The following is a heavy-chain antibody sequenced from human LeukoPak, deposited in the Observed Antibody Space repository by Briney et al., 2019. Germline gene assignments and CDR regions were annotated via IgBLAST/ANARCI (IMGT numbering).Heavy chain of an antibody. CDR2: ISGSGGST. CDR3: AKGVSQYQLLANWFDP. D-gene: IGHD2-2*01. Sequence: GGSLRLSCAASGFTFSSYAMSWVRQAPGKGLEWVSAISGSGGSTYYADSVKGRSTISRDNSKNTLYLQMNSLRAEDTAVYYCAKGVSQYQLLANWFDPWGQGTLVTVSS. V-gene: IGHV3-23*01. J-gene: IGHJ5*02. CDR1: GFTFSSYA.